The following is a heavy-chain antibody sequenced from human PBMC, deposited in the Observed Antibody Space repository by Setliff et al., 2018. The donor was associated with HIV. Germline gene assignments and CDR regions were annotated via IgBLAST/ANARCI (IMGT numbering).Heavy chain of an antibody. Sequence: SETLSLTCTVSGGSISSHYWTWIRQPPGKGLEWIGYISYSGSTNYNPSLKSRVAISVDTSKNQFSLKLSPVTASDTAVYYCARSPERGYDSDWFDPWGQGTLVTVSS. J-gene: IGHJ5*02. CDR3: ARSPERGYDSDWFDP. CDR2: ISYSGST. V-gene: IGHV4-59*11. CDR1: GGSISSHY. D-gene: IGHD5-12*01.